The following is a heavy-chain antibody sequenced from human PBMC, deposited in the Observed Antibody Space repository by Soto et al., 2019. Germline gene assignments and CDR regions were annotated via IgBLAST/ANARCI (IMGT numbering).Heavy chain of an antibody. D-gene: IGHD3-16*01. J-gene: IGHJ6*03. CDR2: ISSSGSTI. Sequence: GGSLRLSCAASGFTFSDYYMSWIRQAPGKGLEWVSYISSSGSTIYYADSVKGRFTISRDNAKNSLYLQMNSLRAEDTAVYYCARDGGTGRERSKYYYYMDVWGKGTTVTVFS. V-gene: IGHV3-11*01. CDR1: GFTFSDYY. CDR3: ARDGGTGRERSKYYYYMDV.